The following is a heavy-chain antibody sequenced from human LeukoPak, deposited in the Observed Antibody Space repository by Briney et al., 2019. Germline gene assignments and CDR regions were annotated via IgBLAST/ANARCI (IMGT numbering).Heavy chain of an antibody. CDR3: ARVKGTYGSGSYLYYYYYMDV. J-gene: IGHJ6*03. CDR1: GYTFTSYD. V-gene: IGHV1-8*03. CDR2: MNPNSGNT. D-gene: IGHD3-10*01. Sequence: ASVKVSCKASGYTFTSYDINWVRQATGQGLEWMGWMNPNSGNTGYAQKFQGRVTITRNTSISTAYMELSSLRSEDTAVYYCARVKGTYGSGSYLYYYYYMDVWGKGTTVTVSS.